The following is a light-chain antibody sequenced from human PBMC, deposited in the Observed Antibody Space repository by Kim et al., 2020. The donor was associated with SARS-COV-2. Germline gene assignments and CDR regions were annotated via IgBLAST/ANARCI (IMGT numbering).Light chain of an antibody. V-gene: IGKV1-5*01. CDR3: QQYNSVRNN. CDR2: DAS. Sequence: DIQMTQSPSTLSASVGDRVTITCRASQSISSWLAWYQQKPGKAPKLLIYDASSLESGVPSRFSGSGSGTEFTLTISSLQPDDFATYYCQQYNSVRNNFGQGTKLEI. J-gene: IGKJ2*01. CDR1: QSISSW.